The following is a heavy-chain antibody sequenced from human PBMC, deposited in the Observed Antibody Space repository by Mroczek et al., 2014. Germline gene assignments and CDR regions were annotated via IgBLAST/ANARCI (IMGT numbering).Heavy chain of an antibody. D-gene: IGHD4-11*01. Sequence: QVQLVQSGPGLVKPSQTLSLTCTVSGGSISSGSYYWSWIRQPAGKGLEWIGRIYTSGSTNYNPSLKSRVTMSVDTSKNQFSLKLSSVTAADTAVYYCARGASNYVPPHYYYYYYMDVWGKGTTVTVSS. CDR1: GGSISSGSYY. CDR3: ARGASNYVPPHYYYYYYMDV. J-gene: IGHJ6*03. V-gene: IGHV4-61*02. CDR2: IYTSGST.